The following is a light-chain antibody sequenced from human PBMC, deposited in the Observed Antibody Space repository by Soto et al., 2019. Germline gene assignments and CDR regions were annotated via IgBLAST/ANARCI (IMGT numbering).Light chain of an antibody. CDR1: ESISRH. CDR2: AAS. CDR3: QQDYSTLAT. Sequence: DIQLTQSPSSLSTSVGDRVTLTCRAAESISRHLNWYQQKPGRAPDLLIYAASTLQNGVPSRFTGSGSGTEFTLTITGLQLEEFATYYCQQDYSTLATFGQGTRLEIK. J-gene: IGKJ5*01. V-gene: IGKV1-39*01.